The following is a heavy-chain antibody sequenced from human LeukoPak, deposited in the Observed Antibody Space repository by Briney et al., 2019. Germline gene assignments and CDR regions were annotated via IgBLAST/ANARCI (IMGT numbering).Heavy chain of an antibody. D-gene: IGHD3-10*01. V-gene: IGHV3-66*01. CDR1: GFTVSSNY. CDR2: IYSGGST. Sequence: GGSLRLSCAASGFTVSSNYMSWVRQAPGKGLEWVSVIYSGGSTYYADSVKGRFTISRDNSKNTLYLQMNSLRAEDTAVYYCARAVRGVMYYFDYWGQGTLGTVSS. J-gene: IGHJ4*02. CDR3: ARAVRGVMYYFDY.